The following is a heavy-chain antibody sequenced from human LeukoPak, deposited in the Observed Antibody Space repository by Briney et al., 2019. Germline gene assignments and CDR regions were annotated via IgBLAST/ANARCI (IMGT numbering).Heavy chain of an antibody. CDR1: GFTFSSYA. D-gene: IGHD3-22*01. CDR2: ISYDGSNK. J-gene: IGHJ4*02. Sequence: GGSLRLSCAASGFTFSSYAMHWVRQAPGKGLEWVAVISYDGSNKYYADSVKGRFTISRDNSKNTLYLQMNSLRAEDTAVYYCAIGGYYDSRSLEGTFDYWGQGTLVTVSS. CDR3: AIGGYYDSRSLEGTFDY. V-gene: IGHV3-30*04.